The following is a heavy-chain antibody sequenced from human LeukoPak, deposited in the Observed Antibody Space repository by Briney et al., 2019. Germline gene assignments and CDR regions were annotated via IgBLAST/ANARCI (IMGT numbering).Heavy chain of an antibody. D-gene: IGHD2-2*01. CDR1: GFTFDDYV. CDR3: ANLSNFPG. CDR2: ISWNGGST. J-gene: IGHJ3*01. V-gene: IGHV3-43D*03. Sequence: GGSLRLSCVASGFTFDDYVMHWVRQAPGKGLEWVSLISWNGGSTYYADSVKGRFTISRDNSKNSLYLQMNSLRAEDTALYYCANLSNFPGWGQGTMVTVSS.